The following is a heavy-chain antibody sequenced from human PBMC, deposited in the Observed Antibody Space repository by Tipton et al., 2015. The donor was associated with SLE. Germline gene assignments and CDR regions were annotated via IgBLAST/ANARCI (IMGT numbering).Heavy chain of an antibody. Sequence: SLRLSCAASGFTFSSYGMHWVRQAPGKGLEWVAVIWYDGSNKYYADSVKGRFTTSRDNSKNSLFLQMNSLRAEDTAVYYCARDGDGDAFDYWGQGTLVTVSS. CDR3: ARDGDGDAFDY. D-gene: IGHD7-27*01. CDR1: GFTFSSYG. CDR2: IWYDGSNK. V-gene: IGHV3-33*01. J-gene: IGHJ4*02.